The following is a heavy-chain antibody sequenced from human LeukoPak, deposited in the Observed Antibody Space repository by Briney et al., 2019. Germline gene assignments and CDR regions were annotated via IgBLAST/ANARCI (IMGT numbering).Heavy chain of an antibody. J-gene: IGHJ6*03. V-gene: IGHV1-69*05. CDR2: IIPIFGTA. CDR1: GGTFSSYA. Sequence: VASVKVSCKASGGTFSSYAISWVRQAPGQGLEWMGGIIPIFGTANYAQKFQGRVMITTDESTSAAYMELSSLRSEDTAVYYCAAGGSSWYGYYYYMDVWGKGTTVTVSS. CDR3: AAGGSSWYGYYYYMDV. D-gene: IGHD6-13*01.